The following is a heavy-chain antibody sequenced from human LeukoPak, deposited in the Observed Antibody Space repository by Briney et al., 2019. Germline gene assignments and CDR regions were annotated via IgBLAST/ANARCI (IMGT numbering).Heavy chain of an antibody. CDR1: GYTFTSYG. D-gene: IGHD3-9*01. J-gene: IGHJ4*02. CDR3: ARGQTDYDILTGYYYDY. V-gene: IGHV1-18*01. CDR2: ISAYNGNT. Sequence: ASVKVSCKASGYTFTSYGISWVRQAPGQGLEWMGWISAYNGNTNYAQKLQGRVTMTTDTSTSTAYMELRSLRSDDTAVYYCARGQTDYDILTGYYYDYWGQGTLVTVSS.